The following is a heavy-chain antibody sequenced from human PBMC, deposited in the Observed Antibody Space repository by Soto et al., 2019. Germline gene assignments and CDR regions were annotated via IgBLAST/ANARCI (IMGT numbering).Heavy chain of an antibody. V-gene: IGHV1-46*01. D-gene: IGHD6-19*01. Sequence: ASVKVSCKASGYTFTSYYMHWVRQAPGQGLEWMGIINPSRGSTSYAQKFQGRVTMTRDTSTSTVYMELSSLRSEDTAVHYCARGFPAYIIGGSYPDYWGQGTLVTVSS. J-gene: IGHJ4*02. CDR2: INPSRGST. CDR1: GYTFTSYY. CDR3: ARGFPAYIIGGSYPDY.